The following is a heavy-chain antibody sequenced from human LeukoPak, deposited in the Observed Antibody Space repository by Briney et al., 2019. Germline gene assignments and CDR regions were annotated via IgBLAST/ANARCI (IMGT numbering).Heavy chain of an antibody. CDR3: AREGLERATERSFNNFDY. CDR1: GFTFSSYS. V-gene: IGHV3-48*04. CDR2: ISSSSSTI. J-gene: IGHJ4*02. D-gene: IGHD5-24*01. Sequence: GGSLRLSCAASGFTFSSYSMNWVRQAPGKGLEWVSYISSSSSTIYYADSVKGRFTISRDNAKNSLYLQMNSLRAEDTAVYYCAREGLERATERSFNNFDYWDQGTLVTVSS.